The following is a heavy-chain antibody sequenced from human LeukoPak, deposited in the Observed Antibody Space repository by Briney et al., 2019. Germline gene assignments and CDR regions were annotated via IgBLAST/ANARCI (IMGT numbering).Heavy chain of an antibody. V-gene: IGHV3-48*03. CDR2: ISTSDTII. CDR3: ARDNKVVVGTHAFDI. D-gene: IGHD3-22*01. Sequence: GGSLRLSCAASGFTFSSSEMNWVCQAPRQGMEWVSFISTSDTIIYYADSVKGRFTISRDNAKNALYLQMNSLRAEDTAVYYCARDNKVVVGTHAFDIWGQGTMVTVSS. CDR1: GFTFSSSE. J-gene: IGHJ3*02.